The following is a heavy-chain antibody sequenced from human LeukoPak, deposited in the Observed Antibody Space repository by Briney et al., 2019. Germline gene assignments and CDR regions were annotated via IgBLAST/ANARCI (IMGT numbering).Heavy chain of an antibody. Sequence: GGSLRLSCAASGFTFSSYSMNWVRQAPGKGLEWVGRIKSKTDGGTTDYAAPVKGRFTISRDDSKNTLYLQMNSLKTEDTAVYYCTTFRLKLESDYWGQGTLVTVSS. V-gene: IGHV3-15*01. D-gene: IGHD5-24*01. CDR2: IKSKTDGGTT. CDR1: GFTFSSYS. CDR3: TTFRLKLESDY. J-gene: IGHJ4*02.